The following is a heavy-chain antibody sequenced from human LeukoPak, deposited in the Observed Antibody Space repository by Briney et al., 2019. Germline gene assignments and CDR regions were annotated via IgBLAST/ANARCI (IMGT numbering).Heavy chain of an antibody. Sequence: SETLSLTCAVSGYSISSGYYWGWIRQPPGKGLEWIGNIYRSGTTYYNPSLKSRVTISVDTSKKQFSLKLTSVTAADAAVYYCARQDGTRIFDYWGQGTQVTVSS. CDR1: GYSISSGYY. CDR2: IYRSGTT. V-gene: IGHV4-38-2*01. D-gene: IGHD2-15*01. J-gene: IGHJ4*02. CDR3: ARQDGTRIFDY.